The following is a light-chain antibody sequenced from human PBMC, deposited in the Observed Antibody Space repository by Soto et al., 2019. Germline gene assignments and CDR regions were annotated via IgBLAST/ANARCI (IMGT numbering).Light chain of an antibody. CDR1: QSVSSTY. CDR3: QHYGTSWT. CDR2: GAS. J-gene: IGKJ1*01. V-gene: IGKV3-20*01. Sequence: EMVWTQSPGTLSLSPGDRATLSCRASQSVSSTYLAWYQQKPGQAPRLLIYGASRRATGVPDRFSGSGSGRDFTLTIGRLEPEDFAVFYCQHYGTSWTFGQGTQVDIK.